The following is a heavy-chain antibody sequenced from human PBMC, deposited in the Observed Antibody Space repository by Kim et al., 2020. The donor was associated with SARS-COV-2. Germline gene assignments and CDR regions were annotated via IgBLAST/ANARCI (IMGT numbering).Heavy chain of an antibody. CDR2: GST. CDR3: AKETSRIWDY. D-gene: IGHD3-3*02. J-gene: IGHJ4*02. Sequence: GSTYYAESEKLRITISRDRRENSLYMQMDSLRTEDTALYDCAKETSRIWDYWGQGTLVTVSS. V-gene: IGHV3-43*01.